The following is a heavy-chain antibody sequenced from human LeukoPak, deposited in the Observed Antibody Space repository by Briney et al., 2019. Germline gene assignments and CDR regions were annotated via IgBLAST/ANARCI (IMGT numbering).Heavy chain of an antibody. CDR1: GFTVSSNY. Sequence: PGGSLRLSCAASGFTVSSNYMSWVRKAPGKGLEWVSVIYSGGSTYYADSVKGRFTISRDNSKNTLYLQMNSLRAEDTAVYYCARDAIMSTVTTDYWGQGTLVTVSS. CDR3: ARDAIMSTVTTDY. D-gene: IGHD4-11*01. CDR2: IYSGGST. J-gene: IGHJ4*02. V-gene: IGHV3-53*01.